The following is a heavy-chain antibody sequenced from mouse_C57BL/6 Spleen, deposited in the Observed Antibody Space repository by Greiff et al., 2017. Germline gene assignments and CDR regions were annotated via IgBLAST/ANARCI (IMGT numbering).Heavy chain of an antibody. CDR2: ILPGRGST. CDR3: ARWDDGDGDFDD. Sequence: QVQLQQSGAELMKPGASVKLSCKATGYTFTGYWIEWVKQRPGHGLEWIGEILPGRGSTNYKEKFKGKATVTADTASNTAYMQLSSLTTEDSAIYYCARWDDGDGDFDDRGQGTTLT. J-gene: IGHJ2*01. V-gene: IGHV1-9*01. CDR1: GYTFTGYW. D-gene: IGHD2-13*01.